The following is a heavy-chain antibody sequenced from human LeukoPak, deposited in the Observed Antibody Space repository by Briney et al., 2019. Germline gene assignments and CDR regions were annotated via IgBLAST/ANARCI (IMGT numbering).Heavy chain of an antibody. J-gene: IGHJ5*02. V-gene: IGHV1-69*04. CDR3: AGLIDYYYDSSAPPGDWFDP. CDR2: IIPILGIA. Sequence: GSSVKVSCKASGGTFSSYAISWVRQAPGQGLEWMGRIIPILGIANYAQKFQGRVTITADKSTSTAYMELSSLRSEDTAVYYCAGLIDYYYDSSAPPGDWFDPWGQGTLVTVSS. CDR1: GGTFSSYA. D-gene: IGHD3-22*01.